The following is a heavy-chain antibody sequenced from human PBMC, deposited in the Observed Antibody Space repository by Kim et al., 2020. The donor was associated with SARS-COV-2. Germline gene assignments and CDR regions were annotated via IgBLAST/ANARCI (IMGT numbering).Heavy chain of an antibody. Sequence: STPSLKSRVTISVEPTKNQFSLKLSSVTAADTAVYYCARYVRGYSSNDYWGQGTLVTVSS. D-gene: IGHD2-15*01. J-gene: IGHJ4*02. V-gene: IGHV4-59*01. CDR3: ARYVRGYSSNDY.